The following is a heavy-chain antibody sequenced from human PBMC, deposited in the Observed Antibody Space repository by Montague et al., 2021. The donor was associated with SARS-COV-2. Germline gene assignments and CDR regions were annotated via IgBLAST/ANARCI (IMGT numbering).Heavy chain of an antibody. J-gene: IGHJ6*03. Sequence: SETLSLTCAVHGGSFSTYSWNWIRQPPGKGLEWIGEIHHGGSTNYNPSLKSRVTISADTSKNQFSLKLTSVAAADTAVYYCSRLVDGVVPSPILGVGPYYSSYYRDVWGQGTTVTGSS. D-gene: IGHD3-10*01. CDR1: GGSFSTYS. V-gene: IGHV4-34*01. CDR2: IHHGGST. CDR3: SRLVDGVVPSPILGVGPYYSSYYRDV.